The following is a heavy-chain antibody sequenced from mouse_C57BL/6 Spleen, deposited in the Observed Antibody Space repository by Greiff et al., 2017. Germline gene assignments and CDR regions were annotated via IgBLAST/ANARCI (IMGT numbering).Heavy chain of an antibody. CDR3: ARWGSARDY. CDR2: ISYSGST. Sequence: EVMLVESGPGMVKPSQSLSLTCTVTGYSITSGYDWHWIRHFPGNKLEWMAHISYSGSTNYNPSLKSRISITHDTSKNHFFLKLNSVTTEDTATYYCARWGSARDYWGQGTSVTVSS. J-gene: IGHJ4*01. V-gene: IGHV3-1*01. CDR1: GYSITSGYD.